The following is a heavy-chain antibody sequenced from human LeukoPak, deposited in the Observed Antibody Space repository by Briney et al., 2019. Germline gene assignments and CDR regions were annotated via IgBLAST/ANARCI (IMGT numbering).Heavy chain of an antibody. CDR3: ATTLSSLYYYFYYMDV. CDR1: GFTFSSYD. Sequence: PGKSLRLSCAAFGFTFSSYDKHWFRQDPRKGLEWGAVVTYDGSNKYYADSVKGRFTISRDNSKNTLYLQMNSLRAEDTALYYCATTLSSLYYYFYYMDVWGKGTTVTVSS. CDR2: VTYDGSNK. V-gene: IGHV3-30-3*01. D-gene: IGHD2/OR15-2a*01. J-gene: IGHJ6*03.